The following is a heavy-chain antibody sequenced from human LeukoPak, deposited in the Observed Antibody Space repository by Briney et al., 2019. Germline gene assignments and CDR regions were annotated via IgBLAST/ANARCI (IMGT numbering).Heavy chain of an antibody. Sequence: SETLSLTCAVYGGSFSGYYWSWIRQPPGKGLEWIGEINHSGSTNYNPSLKSRVTISVDTSKNQFSVKLSSVTAADTAVYYCARGRYCSGGSCYIFDYWGQGTLVTVSS. V-gene: IGHV4-34*01. CDR1: GGSFSGYY. CDR3: ARGRYCSGGSCYIFDY. D-gene: IGHD2-15*01. CDR2: INHSGST. J-gene: IGHJ4*02.